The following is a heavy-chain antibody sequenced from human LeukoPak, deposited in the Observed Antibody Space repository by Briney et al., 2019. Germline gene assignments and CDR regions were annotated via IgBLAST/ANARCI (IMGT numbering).Heavy chain of an antibody. V-gene: IGHV3-23*01. Sequence: GGPLRLSCAASGFTFSSCAMSWVRQAPGKGLEWVSVISGSGGSTDYADSVKGRFTISRDNSKNTLYLQMNSLRAEDTALYYCAKRTTYYYESSGYFHFDYWGQGTLVTVSA. CDR1: GFTFSSCA. CDR2: ISGSGGST. J-gene: IGHJ4*02. CDR3: AKRTTYYYESSGYFHFDY. D-gene: IGHD3-22*01.